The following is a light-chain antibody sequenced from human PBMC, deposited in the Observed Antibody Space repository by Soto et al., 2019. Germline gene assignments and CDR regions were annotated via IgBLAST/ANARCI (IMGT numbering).Light chain of an antibody. J-gene: IGLJ2*01. V-gene: IGLV2-14*01. CDR1: SSDVGGYNY. Sequence: QSVLTQPASVSGSPGQSITISCTGTSSDVGGYNYVSWYQQHPGKAPKLMIYEVSNRPSGVSNRFSGSKSGNTASLTISGLQAEDEADYYCSSYTSSGGVFGGGTKLTVL. CDR2: EVS. CDR3: SSYTSSGGV.